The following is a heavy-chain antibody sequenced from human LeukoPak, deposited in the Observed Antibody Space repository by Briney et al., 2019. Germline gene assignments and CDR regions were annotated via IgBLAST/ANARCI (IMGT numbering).Heavy chain of an antibody. CDR3: ARMYYDFWSGPSGYFDY. CDR2: INPNSGGT. Sequence: ASVKVSCKASGHTFTGYYMHWVRQAPGQGLEWMGWINPNSGGTNYAQKFQGRVTMTRDTSISTAYMELSRLRSDDTAVYYCARMYYDFWSGPSGYFDYWGQGTLVTVSS. V-gene: IGHV1-2*02. CDR1: GHTFTGYY. D-gene: IGHD3-3*01. J-gene: IGHJ4*02.